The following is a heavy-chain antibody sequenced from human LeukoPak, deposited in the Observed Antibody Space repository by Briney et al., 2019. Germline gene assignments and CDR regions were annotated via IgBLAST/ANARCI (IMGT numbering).Heavy chain of an antibody. Sequence: SETLSLTCTVSGYSISSGYYWGWIRQPPGKGLEWIGSIYHSGSTYYNPSLRGRVTISVDTSKNQFSLKLSSVTAADTAVYYCARDPPTSNWFDPWGRGTLVTVSS. V-gene: IGHV4-38-2*02. CDR3: ARDPPTSNWFDP. J-gene: IGHJ5*02. CDR1: GYSISSGYY. CDR2: IYHSGST.